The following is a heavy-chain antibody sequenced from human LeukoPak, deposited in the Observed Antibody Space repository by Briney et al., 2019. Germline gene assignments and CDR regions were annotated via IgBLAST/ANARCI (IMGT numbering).Heavy chain of an antibody. Sequence: SGGSLRLSCAASGFTVSNNYMNWVRQAPGKGLEWVSVIYSGGSTYYADSVKGRFTISSDDSKNTLYLQMNSLRAEDTAIYYCARGVVYWGQGTLVTVSS. CDR3: ARGVVY. CDR2: IYSGGST. CDR1: GFTVSNNY. D-gene: IGHD2-21*01. J-gene: IGHJ4*02. V-gene: IGHV3-66*01.